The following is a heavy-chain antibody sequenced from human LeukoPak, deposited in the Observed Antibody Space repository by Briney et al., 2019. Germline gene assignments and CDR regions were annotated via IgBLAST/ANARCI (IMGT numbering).Heavy chain of an antibody. J-gene: IGHJ4*02. Sequence: ASVNVSCKASGYTFTSYGMTSVRQAPGHGLEWTGWISAYNRNTNYAQKLQGRVTMITDTSTRTAYMELRSLRSDDTAVYYCARQVDIRMALPDYWGQGTLVTVSS. CDR2: ISAYNRNT. CDR1: GYTFTSYG. CDR3: ARQVDIRMALPDY. D-gene: IGHD5-12*01. V-gene: IGHV1-18*01.